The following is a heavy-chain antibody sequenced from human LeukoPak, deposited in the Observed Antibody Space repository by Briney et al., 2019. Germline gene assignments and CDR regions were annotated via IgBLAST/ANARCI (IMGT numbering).Heavy chain of an antibody. D-gene: IGHD2-2*03. J-gene: IGHJ6*04. V-gene: IGHV4-38-2*02. CDR3: ARDGSPV. CDR2: IYHSGST. Sequence: PSETLSLTCTVSGYSISSGYYWGRIRQPPGKGLEWIGSIYHSGSTYYNPSLKSRVTISVDTSKNQFSLKLSSVTAADTAVYYCARDGSPVWDKGTTVTVSS. CDR1: GYSISSGYY.